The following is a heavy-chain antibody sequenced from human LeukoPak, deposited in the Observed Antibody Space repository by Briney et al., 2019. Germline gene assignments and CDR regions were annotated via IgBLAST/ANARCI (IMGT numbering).Heavy chain of an antibody. CDR3: ASLPRPPYGSGIDY. CDR2: IYYSGST. CDR1: GGSISSSSYY. D-gene: IGHD3-10*01. Sequence: SETLSLTCTVSGGSISSSSYYWGWIRQPPGKGPEWIGSIYYSGSTYYNPSLKSRVTISVDTSKNQFSLKLSSVTAADTAVYYCASLPRPPYGSGIDYWGQGTLVTVSS. V-gene: IGHV4-39*01. J-gene: IGHJ4*02.